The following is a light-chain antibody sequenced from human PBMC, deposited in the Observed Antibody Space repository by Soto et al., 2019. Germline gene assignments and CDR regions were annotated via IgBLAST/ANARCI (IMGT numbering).Light chain of an antibody. CDR3: QEYGSSPPMYT. CDR1: QSVSSSY. CDR2: GAS. V-gene: IGKV3-20*01. Sequence: EIVVTQSPGTLSLSPGERATLSCSASQSVSSSYLAWYRQKPGQAPRLLIYGASSRATGIPDRFSGSGSGTDFTLTISRLEPEDFVVYYCQEYGSSPPMYTFGQVTKLEIK. J-gene: IGKJ2*01.